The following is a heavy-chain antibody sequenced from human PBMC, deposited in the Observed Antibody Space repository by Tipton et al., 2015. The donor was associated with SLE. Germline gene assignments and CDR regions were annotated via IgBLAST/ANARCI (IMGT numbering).Heavy chain of an antibody. V-gene: IGHV4-31*03. D-gene: IGHD3-22*01. Sequence: TLSLTCTVSGASISTDGVYWSWIRQHPGKGLEWIGNIYYAGTTYYNPSLKSRITMSVDPTTNQFSLKLSSVTVADTAVYYCARVVGYYDSNGYYEVGKNWIDPWGQGTLVTVS. CDR3: ARVVGYYDSNGYYEVGKNWIDP. CDR2: IYYAGTT. CDR1: GASISTDGVY. J-gene: IGHJ5*02.